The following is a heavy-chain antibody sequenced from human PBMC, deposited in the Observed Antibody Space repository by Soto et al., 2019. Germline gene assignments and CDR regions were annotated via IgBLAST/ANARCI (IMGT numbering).Heavy chain of an antibody. CDR2: MSNDGSNK. V-gene: IGHV3-30*18. CDR3: AKGSSSVYYYYYGIDV. D-gene: IGHD6-6*01. J-gene: IGHJ6*02. CDR1: GFTFSGYG. Sequence: GGSLRLSCVASGFTFSGYGMHWVRQAPGKGLEWVAVMSNDGSNKYYADSVRGRFTISRDNSKNMLYLQMNSLRTEDTAVYYCAKGSSSVYYYYYGIDVWGQGTTVTVSS.